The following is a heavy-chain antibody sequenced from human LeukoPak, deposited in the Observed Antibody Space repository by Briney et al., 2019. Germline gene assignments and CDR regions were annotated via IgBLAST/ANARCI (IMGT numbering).Heavy chain of an antibody. CDR1: GYTFTSYA. V-gene: IGHV1-3*01. Sequence: ASVKVSCEASGYTFTSYAMHWVRQAPGQRLEWMGWINAGNGNTKYSQKFQGRVTITRDTSASTAYMELSSLRSEDTAVYYCARHYDSSGYLGWFDPWGQGTLVTVSS. J-gene: IGHJ5*02. CDR2: INAGNGNT. D-gene: IGHD3-22*01. CDR3: ARHYDSSGYLGWFDP.